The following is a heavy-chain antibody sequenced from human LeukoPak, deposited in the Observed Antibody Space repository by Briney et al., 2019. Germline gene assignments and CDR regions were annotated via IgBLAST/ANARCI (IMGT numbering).Heavy chain of an antibody. J-gene: IGHJ4*02. V-gene: IGHV3-21*01. CDR3: ARGPASSGYYCGDY. CDR2: MSSSSSYI. Sequence: VGSLRLSCAASGFTFSNYSMNWVRQAPGKGLEWVSSMSSSSSYIYYADSVKGRFTISRDNAKNSLYLQMNSLRAEDTAVYYCARGPASSGYYCGDYWGQGTQVAVSS. CDR1: GFTFSNYS. D-gene: IGHD3-22*01.